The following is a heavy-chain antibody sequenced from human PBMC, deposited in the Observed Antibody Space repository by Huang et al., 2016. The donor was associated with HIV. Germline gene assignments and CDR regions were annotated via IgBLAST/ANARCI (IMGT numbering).Heavy chain of an antibody. D-gene: IGHD2-2*01. Sequence: EVQLVESGGGLVKPGGSLRLSCAASGFTFSNAWMSWGRQDAGKGLEWVGRIKSKTDGGTTDYAAPVKGRFTISRDDSKKTLYLKMNSLKSEDTAVYYCSSGSTSSPDYYYYYGMEVWGQGTTVTVSS. CDR2: IKSKTDGGTT. CDR3: SSGSTSSPDYYYYYGMEV. J-gene: IGHJ6*02. CDR1: GFTFSNAW. V-gene: IGHV3-15*01.